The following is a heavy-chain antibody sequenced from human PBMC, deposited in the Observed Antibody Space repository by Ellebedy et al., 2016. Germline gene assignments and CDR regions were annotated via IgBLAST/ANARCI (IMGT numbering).Heavy chain of an antibody. CDR2: VSYEGNG. CDR3: TRDASEWARDC. J-gene: IGHJ4*02. D-gene: IGHD1-26*01. Sequence: GGSLRLXXAASGFTFSVRGMTWVRQAPGKGLEWVATVSYEGNGYYADSVKGRFSISRDNGKNSIFLQMNSLRVEDTALYYCTRDASEWARDCWGQGTLVTVSS. CDR1: GFTFSVRG. V-gene: IGHV3-69-1*01.